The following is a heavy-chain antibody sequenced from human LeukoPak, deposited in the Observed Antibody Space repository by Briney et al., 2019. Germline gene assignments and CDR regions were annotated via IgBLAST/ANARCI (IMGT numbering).Heavy chain of an antibody. CDR1: GFTFDDYA. D-gene: IGHD2/OR15-2a*01. CDR2: ISWNSGSI. CDR3: ARGEFGDYYYFYMDV. J-gene: IGHJ6*03. Sequence: GGSLRLSCAASGFTFDDYAMHWVRQAPGKGLEWVSGISWNSGSIGYADSVKGRFTISRDNAKNSLFLQMNSLRAEDTATYYCARGEFGDYYYFYMDVWGKGTTVTVSS. V-gene: IGHV3-9*01.